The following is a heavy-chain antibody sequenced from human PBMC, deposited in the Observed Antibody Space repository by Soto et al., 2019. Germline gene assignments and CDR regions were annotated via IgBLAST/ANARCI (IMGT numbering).Heavy chain of an antibody. J-gene: IGHJ4*02. CDR1: GGSISSYY. Sequence: KPSETLSLTCTVSGGSISSYYWSWIRQPPGKGLEWIGYIYYSGSTNYNPSLKSRVTISVDTSKNQFSLKLSSVTAADTAVYYCARRRMSTNVFDYWGQGTLVTVSS. CDR3: ARRRMSTNVFDY. D-gene: IGHD2-8*01. CDR2: IYYSGST. V-gene: IGHV4-59*01.